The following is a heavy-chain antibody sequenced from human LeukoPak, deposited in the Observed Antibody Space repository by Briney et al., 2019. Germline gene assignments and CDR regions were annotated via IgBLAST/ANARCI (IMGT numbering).Heavy chain of an antibody. J-gene: IGHJ4*02. Sequence: SVKVSCKASGGTFSSYAFSWVRQAPGQGLEWMGGIIPIFGTTYYAQKYQGRVTITADESTSTVYMELSSLTSEDTAIYYCSRDSAEQWLTYYFDYWGQGTLVTVSS. CDR1: GGTFSSYA. D-gene: IGHD6-19*01. CDR3: SRDSAEQWLTYYFDY. V-gene: IGHV1-69*13. CDR2: IIPIFGTT.